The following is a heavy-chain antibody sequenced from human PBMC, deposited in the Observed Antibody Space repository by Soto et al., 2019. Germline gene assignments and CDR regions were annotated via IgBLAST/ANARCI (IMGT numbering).Heavy chain of an antibody. CDR2: MNPNSGNT. D-gene: IGHD3-10*02. CDR3: ARGQLRSGDAFDI. J-gene: IGHJ3*02. CDR1: GYTFTSYD. Sequence: ASVKVSCKASGYTFTSYDINWVRQATGQGLEWMGWMNPNSGNTGYAQKFQGRVHMTRNTSISTAYMELSSLRSEDTAVYYCARGQLRSGDAFDIWGQGTMVTVSS. V-gene: IGHV1-8*01.